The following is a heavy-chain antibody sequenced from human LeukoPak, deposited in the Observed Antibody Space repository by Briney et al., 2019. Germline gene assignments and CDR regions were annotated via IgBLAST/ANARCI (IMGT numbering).Heavy chain of an antibody. Sequence: SETLSLTCAVSGGSISSGGYSWSWIRQPPGKGLEWIGYIYHSGSTYYNPSLKSRVTISVDRSKNQFSLKLSSVTAADTAVYYCARGRDQLLSYWGQGTLVTVSS. CDR3: ARGRDQLLSY. D-gene: IGHD2-2*01. CDR1: GGSISSGGYS. V-gene: IGHV4-30-2*01. CDR2: IYHSGST. J-gene: IGHJ4*02.